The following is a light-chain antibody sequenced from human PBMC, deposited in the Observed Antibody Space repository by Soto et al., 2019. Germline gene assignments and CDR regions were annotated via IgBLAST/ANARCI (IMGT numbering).Light chain of an antibody. Sequence: QSALTQPASVSGSPGQSITISCTGTSSDVGAYNSVSWYQQHPGKAPKLIIYDVSTRPSGISDRFSGSKSGNTASLTISGLQAEDESDYYGSSYTPSVTYVFGTGTKVTAL. CDR3: SSYTPSVTYV. V-gene: IGLV2-14*01. CDR1: SSDVGAYNS. CDR2: DVS. J-gene: IGLJ1*01.